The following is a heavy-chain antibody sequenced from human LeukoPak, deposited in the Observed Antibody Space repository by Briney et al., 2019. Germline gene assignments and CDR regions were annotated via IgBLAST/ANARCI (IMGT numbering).Heavy chain of an antibody. CDR1: GFTFDDYA. D-gene: IGHD1-14*01. V-gene: IGHV3-9*01. Sequence: GGSLRLSCAASGFTFDDYAMHWVRQAPGKGLEWVSGISWNGGTIAYADSVKGRFTISRDNANNSLYLQMNSLRAEDTALYYCAKDIATGNRLYYFDYWGQGTLVTVSS. CDR2: ISWNGGTI. CDR3: AKDIATGNRLYYFDY. J-gene: IGHJ4*02.